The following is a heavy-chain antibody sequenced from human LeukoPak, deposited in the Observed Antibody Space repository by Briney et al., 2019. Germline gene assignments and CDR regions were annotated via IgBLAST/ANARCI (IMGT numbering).Heavy chain of an antibody. Sequence: SETLSLTCTVSGGSTSSSSYYWGWIRQPPGKGLEWIGSIYYSGSTYYNPSLKSRVTISVDTSKNQFSLKLSSVTAADTAVYYCAGIVGYCSSTSCYAPVDYWGQGTLVTVSS. V-gene: IGHV4-39*01. CDR3: AGIVGYCSSTSCYAPVDY. CDR1: GGSTSSSSYY. J-gene: IGHJ4*02. CDR2: IYYSGST. D-gene: IGHD2-2*01.